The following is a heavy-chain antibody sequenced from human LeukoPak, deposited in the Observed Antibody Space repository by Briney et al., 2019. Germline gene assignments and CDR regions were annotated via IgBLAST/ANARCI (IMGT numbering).Heavy chain of an antibody. J-gene: IGHJ4*02. D-gene: IGHD6-19*01. V-gene: IGHV3-30*18. CDR1: GFTFSSYG. Sequence: GSLRLSCAASGFTFSSYGMHWVRQAPGKGLEWVAVISYDGSNKYYADSVKGRFTISRDNSKNTLYLQMNSLRAEDTAVYYCAKLFAAVAIPSFDYWGQGTLVTVSS. CDR2: ISYDGSNK. CDR3: AKLFAAVAIPSFDY.